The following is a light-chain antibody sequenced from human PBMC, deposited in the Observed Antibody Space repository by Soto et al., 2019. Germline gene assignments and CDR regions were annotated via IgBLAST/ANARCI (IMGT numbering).Light chain of an antibody. CDR2: DAS. V-gene: IGKV1-5*01. J-gene: IGKJ1*01. CDR1: QSISTW. Sequence: DIQMTQSPSTLSASVGDRVTITCRASQSISTWLAWFQQKPGKAPDLLIYDASSLESGVPSRFGGSGSGTEFTLTISSLQPDDFATYYCQQYNSYSRTFGQGTKVDIK. CDR3: QQYNSYSRT.